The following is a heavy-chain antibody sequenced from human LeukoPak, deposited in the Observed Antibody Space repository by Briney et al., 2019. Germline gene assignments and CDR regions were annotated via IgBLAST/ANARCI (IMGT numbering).Heavy chain of an antibody. CDR3: ARFFRTNRYFDY. V-gene: IGHV2-70*11. D-gene: IGHD2-8*01. Sequence: SGPALVKPTQTLTLTCTFSGFSLNTIEVCVSWIRQPPGKALEWLARIDWDDDEYYNTSLETRLTISKDTSKNQVVLTMTNMAPVDTATCYCARFFRTNRYFDYWGQGALVTVSS. CDR2: IDWDDDE. CDR1: GFSLNTIEVC. J-gene: IGHJ4*02.